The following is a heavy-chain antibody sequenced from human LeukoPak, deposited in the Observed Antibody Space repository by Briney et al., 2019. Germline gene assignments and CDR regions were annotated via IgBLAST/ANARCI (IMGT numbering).Heavy chain of an antibody. CDR3: ARAVHSSETVGFDP. V-gene: IGHV3-48*01. J-gene: IGHJ5*02. D-gene: IGHD6-25*01. CDR2: ISSSSSTI. Sequence: GGSLRLXCAASGFTFSSYSMNWVRQAPGKELESVSYISSSSSTIYYADSVKGRFTISRDNAKNSLYLQMNSLRAEDTAVYYCARAVHSSETVGFDPWGQGTLVTVSS. CDR1: GFTFSSYS.